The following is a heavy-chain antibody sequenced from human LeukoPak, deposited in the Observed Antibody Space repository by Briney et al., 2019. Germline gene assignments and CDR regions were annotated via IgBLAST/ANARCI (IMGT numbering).Heavy chain of an antibody. Sequence: ASVKVSCKASGYTFTNYAMHWVRQAPGQGLEWMGWISAYNGNTNYAQKLQGRVTMTTDTSTSTAYMELRSLRSDDTAVYYCAREKYNWNDGWFDPWGQGTLVTVSP. CDR1: GYTFTNYA. J-gene: IGHJ5*02. V-gene: IGHV1-18*01. CDR3: AREKYNWNDGWFDP. CDR2: ISAYNGNT. D-gene: IGHD1-1*01.